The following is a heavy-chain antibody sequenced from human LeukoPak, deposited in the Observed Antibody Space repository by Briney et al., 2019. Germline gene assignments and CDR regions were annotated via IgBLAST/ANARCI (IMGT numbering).Heavy chain of an antibody. V-gene: IGHV4-34*01. CDR1: GGSFSGYY. CDR3: ARVGRYYSGGSCYSYYGMDV. D-gene: IGHD2-15*01. Sequence: SETLSLTCAVYGGSFSGYYWSWIRQPPGKGLEWIGEINHSGSTNYNPSLKSRVTISVDTSKNQFSLKLSSVTAADTAVYYCARVGRYYSGGSCYSYYGMDVWGQGTTVTVSS. CDR2: INHSGST. J-gene: IGHJ6*02.